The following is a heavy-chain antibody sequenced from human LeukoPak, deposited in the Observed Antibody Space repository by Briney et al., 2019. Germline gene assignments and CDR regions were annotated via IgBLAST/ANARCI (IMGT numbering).Heavy chain of an antibody. CDR2: IRYDGSNK. V-gene: IGHV3-30*02. CDR1: GFTFSSYG. Sequence: GGSLRLSCAASGFTFSSYGMHWVRQAPGKGLEWVAFIRYDGSNKYYADSVKGRFTISRDYSKNTLYLQMNSLRADDTAVYYCATPPTYSTTWAPCDYGGQGPLVTVSS. CDR3: ATPPTYSTTWAPCDY. D-gene: IGHD6-13*01. J-gene: IGHJ4*02.